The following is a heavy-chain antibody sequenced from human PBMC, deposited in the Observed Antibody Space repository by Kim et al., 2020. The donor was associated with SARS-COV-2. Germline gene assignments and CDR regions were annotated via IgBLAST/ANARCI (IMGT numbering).Heavy chain of an antibody. CDR3: TRGHLKSIVVVIAPRPYYYYMDV. J-gene: IGHJ6*03. D-gene: IGHD2-21*01. CDR2: MNPNSGNT. Sequence: ASVKVSCKASGYTFTSYDINWVRQATGQGLEWMGWMNPNSGNTGYAQKFQGRVTMTRNTSISTAYMELSSLRSEDTAVYYCTRGHLKSIVVVIAPRPYYYYMDVWGKGTTDTVSS. CDR1: GYTFTSYD. V-gene: IGHV1-8*01.